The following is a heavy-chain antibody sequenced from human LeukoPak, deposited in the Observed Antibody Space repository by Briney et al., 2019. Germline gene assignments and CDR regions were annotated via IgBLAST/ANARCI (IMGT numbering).Heavy chain of an antibody. Sequence: GESLKISCKGSGYSFTSYWIGWVRQMPGKGLEWMGIIYPGDSDTRYSPSFQGQVTISADKSISTAYLQWSSLKASDTAMYYCARARNAYYYDSSGYSWFDPWGQGTLVTVSS. J-gene: IGHJ5*02. D-gene: IGHD3-22*01. V-gene: IGHV5-51*01. CDR2: IYPGDSDT. CDR3: ARARNAYYYDSSGYSWFDP. CDR1: GYSFTSYW.